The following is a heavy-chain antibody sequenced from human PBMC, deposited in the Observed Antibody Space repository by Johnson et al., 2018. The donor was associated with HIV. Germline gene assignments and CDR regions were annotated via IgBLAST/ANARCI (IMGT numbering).Heavy chain of an antibody. CDR1: GFTFSSYA. Sequence: VQLVESGGGLVQPGGSLRLSCAASGFTFSSYAMSWVRQAPGKGLEWVSAISGSGGSTYYADTVKGRVTISRDNSKNTLYLQMNSLRAEDTAVYYCAKGDIVEVRAADYSSSSVDIWGQGTMVTVSS. D-gene: IGHD2-2*01. V-gene: IGHV3-23*04. J-gene: IGHJ3*02. CDR2: ISGSGGST. CDR3: AKGDIVEVRAADYSSSSVDI.